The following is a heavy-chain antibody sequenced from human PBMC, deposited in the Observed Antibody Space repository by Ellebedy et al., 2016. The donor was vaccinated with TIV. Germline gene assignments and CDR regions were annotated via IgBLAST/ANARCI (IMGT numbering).Heavy chain of an antibody. Sequence: PGGSLRLSCEASGFAFSSFAMSWVRQAPGKGLEWVSSIGGTSSYMYYADSVRGRFTISRDNAKNSLYLQMNSLRVEDTAVYYCARDPIVGATSYGFWGQGALVTVSS. D-gene: IGHD1-26*01. CDR2: IGGTSSYM. J-gene: IGHJ4*02. CDR3: ARDPIVGATSYGF. V-gene: IGHV3-21*06. CDR1: GFAFSSFA.